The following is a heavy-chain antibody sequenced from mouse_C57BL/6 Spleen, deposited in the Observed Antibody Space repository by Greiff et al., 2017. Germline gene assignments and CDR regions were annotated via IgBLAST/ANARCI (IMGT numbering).Heavy chain of an antibody. D-gene: IGHD1-1*01. CDR3: ARGGYYGSVDY. V-gene: IGHV3-1*01. CDR2: ISYSGST. J-gene: IGHJ2*01. CDR1: GYSITSGYD. Sequence: EVKLVESGPGMVKPSQSLSLTCTVTGYSITSGYDWHWIRHFPGNKLEWMGYISYSGSTNYNPSLKSRISITHDTSKNHFFLKLNSVTTEDTATYYCARGGYYGSVDYWGQGTTLTVSS.